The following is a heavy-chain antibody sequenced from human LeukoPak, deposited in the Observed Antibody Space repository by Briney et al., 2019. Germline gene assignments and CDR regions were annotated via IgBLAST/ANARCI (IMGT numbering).Heavy chain of an antibody. D-gene: IGHD1-26*01. CDR2: INENGDIA. CDR1: GFTFDDYA. Sequence: PGRSLRLSCAASGFTFDDYAMHWVRQGPGKSLEWVSLINENGDIAYYGDFVRGRFTVSRDNAKNSLYLQMNSLTTEDTALYYCAKARWEPNFDYWGQGTLVTVSS. V-gene: IGHV3-43*02. CDR3: AKARWEPNFDY. J-gene: IGHJ4*02.